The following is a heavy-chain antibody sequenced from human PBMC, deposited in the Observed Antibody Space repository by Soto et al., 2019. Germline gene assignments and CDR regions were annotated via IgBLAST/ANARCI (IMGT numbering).Heavy chain of an antibody. CDR2: INHSGST. V-gene: IGHV4-34*01. CDR1: GGSFSGYY. D-gene: IGHD2-8*01. CDR3: ARERRYCTNGVCYTVRFGWFDP. Sequence: SETLSLTCAVYGGSFSGYYWSWIRQPPGKGLEWIGEINHSGSTNYNPSLKSRVTISVDTSKNQFSLKLSSVTAADTAVYYCARERRYCTNGVCYTVRFGWFDPWGQGTLVTVSS. J-gene: IGHJ5*02.